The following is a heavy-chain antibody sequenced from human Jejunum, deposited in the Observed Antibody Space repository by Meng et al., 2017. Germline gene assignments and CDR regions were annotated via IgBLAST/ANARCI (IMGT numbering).Heavy chain of an antibody. CDR1: GESLTNFY. CDR2: INHSGTT. J-gene: IGHJ4*02. V-gene: IGHV4-34*01. Sequence: SETLSLTCAVYGESLTNFYWSWIRQPPGKGLEWIGEINHSGTTNYNPSLKSRVTISGDASKNQFTLNVKSLTAADTAIYYCARGGSSGSLEYWGQRTLVTVSS. D-gene: IGHD3-10*01. CDR3: ARGGSSGSLEY.